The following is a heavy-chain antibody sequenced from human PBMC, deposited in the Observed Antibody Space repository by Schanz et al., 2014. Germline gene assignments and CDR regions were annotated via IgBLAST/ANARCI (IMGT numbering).Heavy chain of an antibody. CDR3: ARGTMPGTFDI. V-gene: IGHV1-69*02. J-gene: IGHJ3*02. Sequence: VQLEQSGAEVKKPGSSVKVSCKASSSTFSSYTISWVRQARGQGLEWVGRFIPILDVGNYAQQFQGRVTFTADKSTSTAYMELSSLRYEDTALYYCARGTMPGTFDIWGQGTMVTVSS. D-gene: IGHD2-2*01. CDR2: FIPILDVG. CDR1: SSTFSSYT.